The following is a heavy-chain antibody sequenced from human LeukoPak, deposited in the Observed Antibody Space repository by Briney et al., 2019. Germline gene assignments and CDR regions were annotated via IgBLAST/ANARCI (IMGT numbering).Heavy chain of an antibody. D-gene: IGHD3-10*01. J-gene: IGHJ6*02. CDR1: GGSFSGYY. CDR3: ARGLRYYYGSGSYPKYYYYGMDV. CDR2: INHSGST. V-gene: IGHV4-34*01. Sequence: PSETLSLTCAVYGGSFSGYYWSWIRQPPGKGLEWIGEINHSGSTSYNPSLKSRVTISVDTSKNQFSLKLSSVTAADTAVYYCARGLRYYYGSGSYPKYYYYGMDVWGQGTTVTVSS.